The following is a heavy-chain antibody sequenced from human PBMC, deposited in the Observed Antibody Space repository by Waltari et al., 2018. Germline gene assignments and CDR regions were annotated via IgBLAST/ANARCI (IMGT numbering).Heavy chain of an antibody. Sequence: QLEQSGAEVKKPGASVKVSCTASGFNFPSYGFTWVRQAPGQGLEWMGWNSAYNGNTNYAQKFQGRVTMTTDTSTTTAYMELRSLIYADTALYYCARVQSPYYFDFWGQGTLVTVSS. CDR2: NSAYNGNT. CDR1: GFNFPSYG. V-gene: IGHV1-18*01. CDR3: ARVQSPYYFDF. J-gene: IGHJ4*02.